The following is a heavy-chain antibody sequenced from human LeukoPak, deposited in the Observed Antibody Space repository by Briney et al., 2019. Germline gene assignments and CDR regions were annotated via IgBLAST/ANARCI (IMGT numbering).Heavy chain of an antibody. V-gene: IGHV3-48*04. D-gene: IGHD6-19*01. CDR1: GFTFSSYA. J-gene: IGHJ4*02. CDR3: ASHSSGWYSRRYFDY. CDR2: ISSSGSTI. Sequence: PGGSLRLSCAASGFTFSSYAMSWVRQAPGKGLEWVSYISSSGSTIYYADSVKGRFTISRDNAKNSLYLQMNSLRAEDTAVYYCASHSSGWYSRRYFDYWGQGTLVTVSS.